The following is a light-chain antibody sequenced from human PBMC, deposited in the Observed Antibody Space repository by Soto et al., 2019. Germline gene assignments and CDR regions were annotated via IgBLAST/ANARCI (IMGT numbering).Light chain of an antibody. J-gene: IGLJ3*02. Sequence: QTVVIQPPSASGTPGRRVTISCSGSSSNIGSNTVNWYQQVPGTAPTLLIYTNDQRPSGVPGRFSGSKSGTSASLAISGLQSEDEADYFCAAWDDGLNGRNWVFGGGTKLTVL. CDR2: TND. V-gene: IGLV1-44*01. CDR1: SSNIGSNT. CDR3: AAWDDGLNGRNWV.